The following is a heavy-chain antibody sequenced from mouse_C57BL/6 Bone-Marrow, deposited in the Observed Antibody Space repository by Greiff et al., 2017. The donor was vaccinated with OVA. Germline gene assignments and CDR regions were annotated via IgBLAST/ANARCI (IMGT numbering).Heavy chain of an antibody. CDR2: FYPGSGSI. V-gene: IGHV1-62-2*01. CDR3: ARHPPIYDGYYGAMDY. Sequence: VQLQESGAELVKPGASVKLSCKASGYTFTEYTIHWVKQRSGQGLEWIGWFYPGSGSIKYNEKFKDKATLTADKSSSTVYMELSRLTSEDSAVYFCARHPPIYDGYYGAMDYWGQGTSVTVSS. J-gene: IGHJ4*01. CDR1: GYTFTEYT. D-gene: IGHD2-3*01.